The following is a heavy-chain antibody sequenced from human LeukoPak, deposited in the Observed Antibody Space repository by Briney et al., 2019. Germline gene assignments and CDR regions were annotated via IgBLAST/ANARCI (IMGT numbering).Heavy chain of an antibody. D-gene: IGHD3-10*01. J-gene: IGHJ4*02. V-gene: IGHV3-7*01. Sequence: GGSLRLSCAASGFTFSSYWMSWVRQAPGKGLEWVANIKQDGSEKYYVDSVKGRFTISRDNAKNSLYLQMNSLRAEDTAVYYCASDSYGSGSYYNYRGQGTLVTVSS. CDR3: ASDSYGSGSYYNY. CDR1: GFTFSSYW. CDR2: IKQDGSEK.